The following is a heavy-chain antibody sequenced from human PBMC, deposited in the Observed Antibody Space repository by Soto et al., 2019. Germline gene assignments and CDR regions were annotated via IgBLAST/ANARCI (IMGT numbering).Heavy chain of an antibody. CDR3: TRGDGDYHDVNGYLGRH. CDR2: IKNDGSGA. D-gene: IGHD3-22*01. V-gene: IGHV3-74*01. CDR1: GFTFSNYW. J-gene: IGHJ4*02. Sequence: EVQLVESVGDLVQPGGSLRLSCLASGFTFSNYWMHWVRQPPGKGLEWVSRIKNDGSGAYYADSVKGRFTISRDNAKNTLYLQMNSLRVEDTAVYYCTRGDGDYHDVNGYLGRHWGQRTLVTVSS.